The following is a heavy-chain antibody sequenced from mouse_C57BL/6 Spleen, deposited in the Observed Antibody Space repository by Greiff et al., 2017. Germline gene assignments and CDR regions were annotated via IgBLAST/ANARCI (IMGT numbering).Heavy chain of an antibody. J-gene: IGHJ2*01. CDR1: GYTFTDYN. V-gene: IGHV1-18*01. D-gene: IGHD1-1*02. CDR3: ARGGGSLDY. CDR2: INPNNGGT. Sequence: EVQLQQSGPELVKPGASVKIPCKASGYTFTDYNMDWVKQSHGKSLEWIGDINPNNGGTIYNQKFKGKATLTVDKSSSTAYMELRSLPSEDTAVYYCARGGGSLDYWGQGTTLTVSS.